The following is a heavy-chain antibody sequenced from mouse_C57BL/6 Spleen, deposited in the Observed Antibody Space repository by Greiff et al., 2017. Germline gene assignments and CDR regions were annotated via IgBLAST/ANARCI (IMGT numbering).Heavy chain of an antibody. D-gene: IGHD2-1*01. V-gene: IGHV1-80*01. CDR3: ARSGGNAWFAY. CDR2: IYPGDGDT. J-gene: IGHJ3*01. CDR1: GYAFSSYW. Sequence: QVQLKESGAELVKPGASVKISCKASGYAFSSYWMNWVKQRPGKGLEWIGQIYPGDGDTNYNGKFKGKATLTADKSSSTAYMQLSSLTSEDSAVYFCARSGGNAWFAYWGQGTLVTVSA.